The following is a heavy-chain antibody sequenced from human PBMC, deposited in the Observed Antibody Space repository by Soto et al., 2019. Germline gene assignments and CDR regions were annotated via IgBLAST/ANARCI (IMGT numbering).Heavy chain of an antibody. CDR2: IYYSGST. CDR1: GGSISSYY. D-gene: IGHD2-8*01. J-gene: IGHJ4*02. CDR3: ARIKPYCTNGVRYTLFAY. Sequence: PSETLSLTCTVSGGSISSYYWSWIRQPPGKGLEWIGYIYYSGSTNYNPSLKSRVTISVDTSKNQFSLKLSSVTAADTAVYYCARIKPYCTNGVRYTLFAYWGQGTLVTVSS. V-gene: IGHV4-59*01.